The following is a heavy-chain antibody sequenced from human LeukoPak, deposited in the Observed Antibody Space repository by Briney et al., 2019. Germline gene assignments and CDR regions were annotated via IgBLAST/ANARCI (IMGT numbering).Heavy chain of an antibody. J-gene: IGHJ5*02. D-gene: IGHD6-19*01. CDR2: IIPIFGTA. CDR3: ARGAGYSSGWSRFDP. V-gene: IGHV1-69*05. Sequence: SVKVSCKASGGTFSSYAINWVRQPPGQGLEWMGGIIPIFGTANYAQKFQGRVTITTDKSTSTAYMELSSLRSEDTAVYYCARGAGYSSGWSRFDPWGQGTLVTVSS. CDR1: GGTFSSYA.